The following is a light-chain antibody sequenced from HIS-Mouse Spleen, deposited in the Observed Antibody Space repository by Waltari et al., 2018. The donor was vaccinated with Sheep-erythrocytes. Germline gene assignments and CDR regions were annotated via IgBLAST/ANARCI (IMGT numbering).Light chain of an antibody. CDR3: QQDYNPLT. Sequence: PGERVTLSCRASQSVSSSYLTWYQQKPGQAPRLLIYGASTSATSIPARFSGSGSGTDFTLTSSSLQPEDFAVYYCQQDYNPLTFGGGTKVEIK. J-gene: IGKJ4*01. CDR2: GAS. V-gene: IGKV3D-7*01. CDR1: QSVSSSY.